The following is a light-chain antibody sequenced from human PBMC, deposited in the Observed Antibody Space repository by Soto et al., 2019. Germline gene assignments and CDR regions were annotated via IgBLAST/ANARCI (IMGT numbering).Light chain of an antibody. CDR2: WAS. CDR1: KSVLYSSNNKNY. Sequence: DIVMTQSPDSLGVSVGEAATINRKCSKSVLYSSNNKNYLAWYQQKQGQPPKXXXYWASTRESGVPDRFSGIGSGTDGTLTVSSLKEEDVAVYDGQQSYSTPLTFGGGTKVDI. CDR3: QQSYSTPLT. V-gene: IGKV4-1*01. J-gene: IGKJ4*01.